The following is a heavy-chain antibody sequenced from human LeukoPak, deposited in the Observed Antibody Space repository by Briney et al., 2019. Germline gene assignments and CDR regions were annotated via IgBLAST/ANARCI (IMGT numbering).Heavy chain of an antibody. CDR2: ISGSGGGT. CDR3: VKNGPVNGWFAEFAS. J-gene: IGHJ4*02. V-gene: IGHV3-23*01. D-gene: IGHD6-19*01. Sequence: EPGGSLRLSCAASGFIFSDNAMSWVRQAPGKGLEWVSSISGSGGGTYYADSVEGRFTISRDNSKNTLYLQVNSLGAEDTAVYYCVKNGPVNGWFAEFASWGQGTLVTVSS. CDR1: GFIFSDNA.